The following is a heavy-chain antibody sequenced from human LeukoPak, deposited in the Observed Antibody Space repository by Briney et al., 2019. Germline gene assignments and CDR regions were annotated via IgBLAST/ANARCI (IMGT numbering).Heavy chain of an antibody. CDR1: GYTFTSYG. CDR2: ISGYNGNT. D-gene: IGHD6-19*01. Sequence: GASVKVSCKASGYTFTSYGISWVRQAPGQGLEWMGWISGYNGNTNYAQKLQGRVTMTTDTSTSTAYMEMRRLRSDDTAVYYCARYSSGWLIDYWGQGTLVTVSS. CDR3: ARYSSGWLIDY. V-gene: IGHV1-18*01. J-gene: IGHJ4*02.